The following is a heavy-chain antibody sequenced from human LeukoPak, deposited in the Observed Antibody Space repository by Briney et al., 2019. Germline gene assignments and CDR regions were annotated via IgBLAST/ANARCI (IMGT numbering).Heavy chain of an antibody. CDR1: GYTFTGYY. J-gene: IGHJ3*02. Sequence: ASVKVSCKASGYTFTGYYMHWVRQAPGQRLEWMGWINAGNGNTKYSQEFQGRVTITRDTSASTAYMELSSLRSEDMAVYYCARGPNVEMATAFDIWGQGTMVTVSS. V-gene: IGHV1-3*03. CDR3: ARGPNVEMATAFDI. CDR2: INAGNGNT. D-gene: IGHD5-24*01.